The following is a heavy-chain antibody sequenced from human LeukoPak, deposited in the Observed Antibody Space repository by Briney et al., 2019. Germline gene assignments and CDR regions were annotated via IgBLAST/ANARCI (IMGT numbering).Heavy chain of an antibody. CDR2: ISSTSTYI. D-gene: IGHD3-22*01. V-gene: IGHV3-21*03. J-gene: IGHJ4*02. CDR3: ARDEFGDYYDSSGYLLDY. Sequence: GGSLRLSCAASGFTFSTYSMNWVRQTPGKGLEWVSSISSTSTYIYYADSVKGRFTISRDNSKNTLYLQMNSLRAEDTAVYYCARDEFGDYYDSSGYLLDYWGQGTLVTVSS. CDR1: GFTFSTYS.